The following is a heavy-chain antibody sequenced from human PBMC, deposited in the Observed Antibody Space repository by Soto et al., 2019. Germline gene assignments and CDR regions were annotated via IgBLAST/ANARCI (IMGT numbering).Heavy chain of an antibody. D-gene: IGHD3-10*01. CDR2: VYYSGNT. CDR1: GGSVNSGSYY. CDR3: ARTRVDPSGWFDP. V-gene: IGHV4-61*01. Sequence: QVQLQESGPGLVKPSETLSLTCNVSGGSVNSGSYYWSWIRQPPGKALEWIGYVYYSGNTNYNPSLKSRVTISIDTSKNQFSLNLRSVTAADTAVYYCARTRVDPSGWFDPWGQGTLVTVSS. J-gene: IGHJ5*02.